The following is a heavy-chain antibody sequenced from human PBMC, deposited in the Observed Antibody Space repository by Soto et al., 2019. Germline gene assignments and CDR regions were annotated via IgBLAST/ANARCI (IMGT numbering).Heavy chain of an antibody. CDR3: ARGRVTGTTYHYYYYMDV. J-gene: IGHJ6*03. D-gene: IGHD1-7*01. Sequence: ASVKVSCKASGYTFTSYDINWVRQATGQGLEWMGWMNPNSGNTGYAQKFQGRVTMTSNTSISTAYMGLGSLRSEDTAVYYCARGRVTGTTYHYYYYMDVWGKGTTVTVSS. V-gene: IGHV1-8*01. CDR1: GYTFTSYD. CDR2: MNPNSGNT.